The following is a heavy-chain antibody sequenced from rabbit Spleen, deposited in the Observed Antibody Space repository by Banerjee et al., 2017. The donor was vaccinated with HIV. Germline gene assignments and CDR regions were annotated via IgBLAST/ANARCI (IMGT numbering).Heavy chain of an antibody. V-gene: IGHV1S45*01. CDR1: GFSFSNSYD. D-gene: IGHD1-1*01. CDR2: IVTGSGST. J-gene: IGHJ2*01. CDR3: ARDRVAANYYRITGFDP. Sequence: QEQLVESGGGLVQPEGSLTLTCTASGFSFSNSYDMCWVRQAPGKGLEWIGCIVTGSGSTYYASWAKGRFTISKTSSTTVTLQMTSLTAADTATYFCARDRVAANYYRITGFDPWGQGTLVTVS.